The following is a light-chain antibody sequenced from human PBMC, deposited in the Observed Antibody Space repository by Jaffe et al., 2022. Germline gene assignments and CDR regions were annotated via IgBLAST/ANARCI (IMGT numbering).Light chain of an antibody. Sequence: QSVLTQPPSVSAAPGQKVTISCSGSSSNIGNNYVSWYQQLPGTAPKLLIYENNKRPSGIPDRFSGSKSGTSATLGITGLQTGDEADYYCGTWDSSLSEVFGGGTKLTVL. V-gene: IGLV1-51*02. CDR1: SSNIGNNY. CDR2: ENN. J-gene: IGLJ2*01. CDR3: GTWDSSLSEV.